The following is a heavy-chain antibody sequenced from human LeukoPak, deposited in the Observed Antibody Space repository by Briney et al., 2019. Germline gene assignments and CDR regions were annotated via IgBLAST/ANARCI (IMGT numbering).Heavy chain of an antibody. Sequence: PGGSLRLSCEASGFTFSRHWMSWVRQAPGRGLEWVANIKQDGSMKQYADSVRGRFIISRGNAKNSVYLQLSSLKAEDSAVYFCARDESGGYYVYWGQGTLVTVSS. J-gene: IGHJ4*02. CDR2: IKQDGSMK. V-gene: IGHV3-7*01. D-gene: IGHD2-15*01. CDR3: ARDESGGYYVY. CDR1: GFTFSRHW.